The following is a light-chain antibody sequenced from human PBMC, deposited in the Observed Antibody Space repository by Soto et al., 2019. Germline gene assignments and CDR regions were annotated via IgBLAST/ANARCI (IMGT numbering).Light chain of an antibody. CDR3: QQYNILTWT. CDR2: KAS. CDR1: QSFSDS. Sequence: DIQLTQSPSTLSASVGDRITITCRASQSFSDSLAWYQQKPGRAPELLIYKASYLQSGVPSRFSGSGSGTEFTLTISSLQPDDFATYYCQQYNILTWTFGQGTKVEIK. J-gene: IGKJ1*01. V-gene: IGKV1-5*03.